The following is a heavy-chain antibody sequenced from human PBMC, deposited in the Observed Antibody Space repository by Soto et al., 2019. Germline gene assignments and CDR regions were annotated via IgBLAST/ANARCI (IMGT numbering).Heavy chain of an antibody. CDR3: AREAAAAAIRYFDY. CDR2: IYYSGST. CDR1: GGSISSGGYY. D-gene: IGHD6-13*01. Sequence: QVQLQESGPGLVKPSQTLSLTCTVSGGSISSGGYYWSWIRQHPGKGLEWIGYIYYSGSTYYNPSLTSRVTISVDTSKNQFSLKLSSVTAADTAVYYCAREAAAAAIRYFDYWGQGTLVTVSS. J-gene: IGHJ4*02. V-gene: IGHV4-31*03.